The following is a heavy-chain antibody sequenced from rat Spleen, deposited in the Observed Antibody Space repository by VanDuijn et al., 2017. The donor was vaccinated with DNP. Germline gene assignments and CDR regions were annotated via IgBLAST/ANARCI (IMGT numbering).Heavy chain of an antibody. D-gene: IGHD1-11*01. J-gene: IGHJ2*01. V-gene: IGHV5-27*01. Sequence: EVQLVESGGGLVQPGRSLKVSCVASGFSFSNYDMAWVRQAPTKGLEWVASISASGGSTSYRDSVKGRFTISRDNAKSILYLQMDSLRSEDTATFYCTTDFERGYWGQGVMVTVSS. CDR1: GFSFSNYD. CDR3: TTDFERGY. CDR2: ISASGGST.